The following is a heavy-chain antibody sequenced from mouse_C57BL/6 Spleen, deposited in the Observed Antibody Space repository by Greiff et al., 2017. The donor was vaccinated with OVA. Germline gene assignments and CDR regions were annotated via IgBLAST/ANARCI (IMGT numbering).Heavy chain of an antibody. Sequence: VQLQQSDAELVKPGASVKISCKVSGYTFTDHTIHWLKQRPEQGLEWIGYIYPRDGSTKYNEKFKGKATLTADKSSSTAYMQLNSLTSEDSAVYFCARGAYYSNYVFAYWGQGTLVTVSA. V-gene: IGHV1-78*01. CDR2: IYPRDGST. CDR3: ARGAYYSNYVFAY. CDR1: GYTFTDHT. J-gene: IGHJ3*01. D-gene: IGHD2-5*01.